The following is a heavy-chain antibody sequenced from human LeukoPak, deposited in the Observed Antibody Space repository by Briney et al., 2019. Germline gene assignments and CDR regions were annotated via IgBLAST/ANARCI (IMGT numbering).Heavy chain of an antibody. Sequence: PGGSLRLSCAASGFTFSSYWTSWVRQAPGKGLEWVANIKQDGSEKYYVDSVKGRFTISRDNAKNSLYLQMNSLRAEDTAVYYCARELEPDSNGYYYMDVWGKGTTVTVSS. J-gene: IGHJ6*03. CDR3: ARELEPDSNGYYYMDV. CDR2: IKQDGSEK. D-gene: IGHD1-1*01. V-gene: IGHV3-7*01. CDR1: GFTFSSYW.